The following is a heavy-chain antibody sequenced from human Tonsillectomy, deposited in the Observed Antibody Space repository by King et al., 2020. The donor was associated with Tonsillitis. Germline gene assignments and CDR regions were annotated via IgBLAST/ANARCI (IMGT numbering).Heavy chain of an antibody. CDR1: GFTVSSNY. CDR2: IYSGGST. J-gene: IGHJ6*03. V-gene: IGHV3-53*01. D-gene: IGHD1-1*01. Sequence: VQLVESGGGLIQPGGSLRLSCAASGFTVSSNYMSWVRQAPGKGLEWVSVIYSGGSTYYADSVKGRFTISRDNSKNTLYLQMNSLRAEDTAVYYCAREGNDPYYYYMDVWGKGTTVTVSS. CDR3: AREGNDPYYYYMDV.